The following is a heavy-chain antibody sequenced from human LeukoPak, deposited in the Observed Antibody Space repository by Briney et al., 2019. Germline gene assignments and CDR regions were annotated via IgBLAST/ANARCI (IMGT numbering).Heavy chain of an antibody. Sequence: KPSETLSLTCAVSGYSISSGYYWGWIRQPPGKGLEWIGSIYHSGSTYYNPSLKSRVTISVDTSKNQISLKLSSVTAADTAVYYCAARGWYCSGGSCYPTFDYWGQGTLVTVSS. CDR1: GYSISSGYY. CDR3: AARGWYCSGGSCYPTFDY. CDR2: IYHSGST. J-gene: IGHJ4*02. V-gene: IGHV4-38-2*01. D-gene: IGHD2-15*01.